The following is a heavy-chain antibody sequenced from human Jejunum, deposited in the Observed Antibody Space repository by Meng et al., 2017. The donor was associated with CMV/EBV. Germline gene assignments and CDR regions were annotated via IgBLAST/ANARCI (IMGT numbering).Heavy chain of an antibody. CDR3: ARRNHYDSSGYYRYYFDY. CDR1: TSYG. D-gene: IGHD3-22*01. CDR2: ISVYHGNT. V-gene: IGHV1-18*01. J-gene: IGHJ4*02. Sequence: TSYGISWVRQAPGQGLEWMGWISVYHGNTNYAQKLQGRVTMTTDTSTSTAYMELRSLRSDDTAVYYCARRNHYDSSGYYRYYFDYWGQGTLVTVSS.